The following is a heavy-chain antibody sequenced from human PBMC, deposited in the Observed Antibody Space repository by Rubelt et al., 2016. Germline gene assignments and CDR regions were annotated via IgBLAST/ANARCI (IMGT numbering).Heavy chain of an antibody. CDR1: GYSISSGYY. CDR2: IYHSGST. V-gene: IGHV4-38-2*02. Sequence: QVQLQESGPGLVKPSETLSLTCTVSGYSISSGYYWGWIRQPPGKGLEWIGSIYHSGSTYYNPSLKSRVTISLCTSKNQFSLKLSSFTAADTAVYYCARDHPYYDLWSGPGWFDPWGQGTLVTVSS. CDR3: ARDHPYYDLWSGPGWFDP. D-gene: IGHD3-3*01. J-gene: IGHJ5*02.